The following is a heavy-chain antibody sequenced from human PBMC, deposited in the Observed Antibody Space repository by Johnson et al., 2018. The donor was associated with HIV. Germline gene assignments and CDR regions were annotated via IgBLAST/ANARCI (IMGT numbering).Heavy chain of an antibody. CDR2: IRSKGYTYAT. Sequence: MQLVESGGGLVKPGGSLRLSCAASAFAFSDSAIHWVRQASGKGLEWVGRIRSKGYTYATAYAASMKGRFTISRDDSENKASLQMNSLGAEDTAVYYCTTDPWWNGYHAFDIWGQGTMVTFSS. CDR3: TTDPWWNGYHAFDI. CDR1: AFAFSDSA. D-gene: IGHD1-1*01. J-gene: IGHJ3*02. V-gene: IGHV3-73*01.